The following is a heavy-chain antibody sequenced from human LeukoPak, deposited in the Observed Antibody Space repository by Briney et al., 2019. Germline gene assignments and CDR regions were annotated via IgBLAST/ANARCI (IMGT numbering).Heavy chain of an antibody. V-gene: IGHV3-48*01. J-gene: IGHJ4*02. CDR1: GFTFSNYG. CDR3: ARDISSWYAN. Sequence: GGSLRLSCAASGFTFSNYGLSWVRQAPGKGLEWVSYISSSSSTIYYTDSVKGRFTISRDNAKNSLYLQMNSLRAEDTAVYYCARDISSWYANWGQGTLVTVSS. CDR2: ISSSSSTI. D-gene: IGHD6-13*01.